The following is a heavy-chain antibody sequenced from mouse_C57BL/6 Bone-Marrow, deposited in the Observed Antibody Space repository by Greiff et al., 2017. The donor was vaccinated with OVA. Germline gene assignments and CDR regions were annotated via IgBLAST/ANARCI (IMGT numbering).Heavy chain of an antibody. CDR2: IYPGDGDT. D-gene: IGHD4-1*01. Sequence: VKLMESGPELVKPGASVKISCKASGYAFSSSWMNWVKQRPGKGLEWIGRIYPGDGDTNYNGKFKGKATLTADKSSSTAYMQLSSLTSEDSAVYFCARWDWDGAWFAYWGQGTLVTVSA. J-gene: IGHJ3*01. CDR3: ARWDWDGAWFAY. V-gene: IGHV1-82*01. CDR1: GYAFSSSW.